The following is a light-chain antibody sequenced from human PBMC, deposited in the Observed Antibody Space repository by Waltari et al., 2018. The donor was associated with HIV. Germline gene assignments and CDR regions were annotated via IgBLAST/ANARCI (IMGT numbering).Light chain of an antibody. CDR1: SSNIGAGYD. CDR3: HSYDRSLGGSV. V-gene: IGLV1-40*01. CDR2: DNV. Sequence: QSVLTQPPSVSGAPGQRVTISCTGDSSNIGAGYDVHWYQQLPGTAPKLLISDNVNRPSGVPGRFSESASGTSASLSITGLRAEDEADYYCHSYDRSLGGSVFGGGTKVTVL. J-gene: IGLJ3*02.